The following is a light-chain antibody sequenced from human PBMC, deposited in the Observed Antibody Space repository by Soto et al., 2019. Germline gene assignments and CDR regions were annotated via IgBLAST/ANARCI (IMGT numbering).Light chain of an antibody. V-gene: IGLV2-14*03. CDR2: DVT. J-gene: IGLJ1*01. CDR1: SSDVGSYNS. Sequence: QSALTQPASVSGSPGQSIALSCTGTSSDVGSYNSVSWYQQYPGKAPKLMIHDVTNQPSGISDRFSGSKSGNTASLTISGLQAEDEADYYCRSFTSSTSYVFGTGTKLTVL. CDR3: RSFTSSTSYV.